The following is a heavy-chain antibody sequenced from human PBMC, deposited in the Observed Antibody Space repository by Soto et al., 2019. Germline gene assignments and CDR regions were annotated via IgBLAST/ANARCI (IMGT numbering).Heavy chain of an antibody. CDR3: AAGRYGGNYYGDFDY. CDR2: IYSGGST. CDR1: GFTVSSNY. V-gene: IGHV3-53*02. J-gene: IGHJ4*02. D-gene: IGHD1-26*01. Sequence: EVQLVETGGGLIQPGGSLRLSCAASGFTVSSNYMSWVRQAPGKGLEWVSVIYSGGSTYYADSVKGRFTISRDNSKNTLYLQMNSLRAEDTAVYYCAAGRYGGNYYGDFDYWGQGTLVTVSS.